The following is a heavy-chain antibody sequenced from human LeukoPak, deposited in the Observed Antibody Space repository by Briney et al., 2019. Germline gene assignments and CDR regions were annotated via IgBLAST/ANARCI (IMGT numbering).Heavy chain of an antibody. CDR1: GYTFTGYY. V-gene: IGHV1-46*01. CDR2: INPSGGST. Sequence: ASVKVSCKASGYTFTGYYMHWVRQAPGQGLEWMGIINPSGGSTSYAQKFQGRVTMTRDTSTSTVYMGLSSLRSEDTAVYYCARDPEDSGSYSIDDYWGQGTLVTVSS. D-gene: IGHD1-26*01. J-gene: IGHJ4*02. CDR3: ARDPEDSGSYSIDDY.